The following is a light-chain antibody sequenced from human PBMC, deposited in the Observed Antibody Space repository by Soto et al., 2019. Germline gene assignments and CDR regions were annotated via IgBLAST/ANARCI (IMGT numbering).Light chain of an antibody. V-gene: IGLV2-11*01. CDR3: CSYGGSYTPYL. Sequence: QSALTQPRSVSGSPGQSVTISCTGTNSDVGLYNYVSWYQQHPGKAPKLIIYDVSKRPSGVPDRFSGSKSGNTASLTISGLQAEDEGEYFCCSYGGSYTPYLFGTGTKLTVL. CDR2: DVS. J-gene: IGLJ1*01. CDR1: NSDVGLYNY.